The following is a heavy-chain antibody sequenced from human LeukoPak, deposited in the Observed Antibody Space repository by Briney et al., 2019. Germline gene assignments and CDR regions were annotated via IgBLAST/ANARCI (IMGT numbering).Heavy chain of an antibody. D-gene: IGHD2-15*01. CDR3: TVNYCSGGSCYML. CDR2: IRSKANNYAT. J-gene: IGHJ4*02. Sequence: GGSLRLSCAASGFTFSGSVMHWVRQASGKGLEWVGRIRSKANNYATAYAASVKGRFTISRDDSKNTAYLQMNSLKTEDTAVYYCTVNYCSGGSCYMLWGQGTLVTVSS. V-gene: IGHV3-73*01. CDR1: GFTFSGSV.